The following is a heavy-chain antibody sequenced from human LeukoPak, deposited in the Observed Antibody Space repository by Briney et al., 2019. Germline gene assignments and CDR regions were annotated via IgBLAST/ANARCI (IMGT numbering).Heavy chain of an antibody. V-gene: IGHV1-2*02. J-gene: IGHJ6*03. CDR3: ARDGSYSSGWNYYMDV. Sequence: ASVKVSCKASGYTFTSYYMHWVRQAPRQGLEWMGWINPNSGGTNYAQKFQGRVTMTRDTSISTAYMELSRLRSDDTAVYYCARDGSYSSGWNYYMDVWGKGTTVTVSS. CDR2: INPNSGGT. CDR1: GYTFTSYY. D-gene: IGHD6-19*01.